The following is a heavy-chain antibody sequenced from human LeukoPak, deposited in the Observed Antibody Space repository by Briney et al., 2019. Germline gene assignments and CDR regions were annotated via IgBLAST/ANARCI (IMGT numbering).Heavy chain of an antibody. Sequence: SETLSLTSTVSGGSISDYYWSWIRHPAGKGREGIVHPYTNGSTNSNPSLKSRVTLSGDTSKNQFSLKLTSVTAADTAVYYCARFYGSSWDGGNFHHWGQGTLVTVSS. CDR1: GGSISDYY. D-gene: IGHD6-13*01. J-gene: IGHJ1*01. CDR2: PYTNGST. CDR3: ARFYGSSWDGGNFHH. V-gene: IGHV4-4*07.